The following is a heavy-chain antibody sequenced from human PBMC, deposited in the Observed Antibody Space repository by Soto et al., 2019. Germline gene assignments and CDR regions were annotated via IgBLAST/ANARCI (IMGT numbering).Heavy chain of an antibody. CDR3: AGDGITVAGTGNFDF. Sequence: EVQLVESGGGLVQPGGSLRLSCAASGFTFSRYWMHWVRQAPGEGLVWVSRINGDGSSTTYADSVKGRFTISRDNAKSTVDLQMNSLRVEDTAMYFCAGDGITVAGTGNFDFWGQGTLVTVSS. J-gene: IGHJ4*02. CDR2: INGDGSST. V-gene: IGHV3-74*01. D-gene: IGHD6-19*01. CDR1: GFTFSRYW.